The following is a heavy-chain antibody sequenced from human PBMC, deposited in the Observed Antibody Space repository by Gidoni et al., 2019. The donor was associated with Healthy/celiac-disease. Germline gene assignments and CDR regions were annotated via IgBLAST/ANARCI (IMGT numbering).Heavy chain of an antibody. V-gene: IGHV5-10-1*03. CDR2: IDPSDSYT. Sequence: ELQLVQSGAEVKKPGESLRISCMGSGYSFTSYWISRVRQMPGKGQEWMGRIDPSDSYTNYSPSFQGHVTISADKSISTAYLQWSSLKASDTAMYYCARRREDEVAGTDQWGQGTLVTVSS. CDR1: GYSFTSYW. CDR3: ARRREDEVAGTDQ. D-gene: IGHD6-19*01. J-gene: IGHJ4*02.